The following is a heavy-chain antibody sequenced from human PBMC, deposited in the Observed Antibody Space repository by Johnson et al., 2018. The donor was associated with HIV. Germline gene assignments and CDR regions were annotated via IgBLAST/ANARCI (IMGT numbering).Heavy chain of an antibody. CDR2: IYSGGST. CDR3: ARDREVGARSGAFDI. V-gene: IGHV3-NL1*01. Sequence: VQLVESGGGVVQPGRSLRLSCAASGFTFSSYGMHWVRQAPGKGLEWVSVIYSGGSTYYADSVKGRFTISRDNSKNTLYLQMNSLRAEDTALYYCARDREVGARSGAFDIWGQGTMVTVSS. CDR1: GFTFSSYG. J-gene: IGHJ3*02. D-gene: IGHD1-26*01.